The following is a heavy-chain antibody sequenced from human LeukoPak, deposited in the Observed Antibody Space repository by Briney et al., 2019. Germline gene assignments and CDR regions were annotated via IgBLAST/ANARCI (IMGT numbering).Heavy chain of an antibody. V-gene: IGHV4-4*02. Sequence: SGTLSLTCAVSGGSISSNNWWSWVRQPPGRGLEWIGEIFHGGSTNYSPSLKSRVTLSLDKSKNQFSLRLTSVTAADTAVYYCAKSPIAAAGIDYFQYWGHGTLVTVSS. CDR2: IFHGGST. D-gene: IGHD6-13*01. CDR1: GGSISSNNW. J-gene: IGHJ1*01. CDR3: AKSPIAAAGIDYFQY.